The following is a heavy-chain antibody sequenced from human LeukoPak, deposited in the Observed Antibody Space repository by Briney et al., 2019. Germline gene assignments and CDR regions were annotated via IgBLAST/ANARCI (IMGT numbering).Heavy chain of an antibody. CDR2: IIPIFGTA. J-gene: IGHJ4*02. V-gene: IGHV1-69*13. CDR1: GGTFSSYA. CDR3: ATLVVPAANDY. Sequence: SVKVSCKASGGTFSSYAISWVRQAPGQGLEWMGGIIPIFGTANYAQKFQGRVTITADGSTSTAYMELSSLRSEDTAVYYCATLVVPAANDYWGQGTLVTVSS. D-gene: IGHD2-2*01.